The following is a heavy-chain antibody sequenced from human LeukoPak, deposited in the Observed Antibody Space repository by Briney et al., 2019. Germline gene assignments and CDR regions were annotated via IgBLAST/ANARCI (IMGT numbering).Heavy chain of an antibody. V-gene: IGHV3-74*01. CDR1: GFTFSTYW. D-gene: IGHD6-19*01. J-gene: IGHJ4*02. Sequence: GGSLRLSCAASGFTFSTYWMHWVRQAPGKGLVWVSRINSDGSTTSYADSVKGRFTISRDNAKDTLYLQMNSLRAEDTAVYYCARGLGYSSTPFDYWGQGTLVSVSS. CDR3: ARGLGYSSTPFDY. CDR2: INSDGSTT.